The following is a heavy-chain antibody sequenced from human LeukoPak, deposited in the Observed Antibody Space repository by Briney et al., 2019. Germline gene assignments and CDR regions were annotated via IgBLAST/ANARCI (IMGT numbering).Heavy chain of an antibody. J-gene: IGHJ4*02. Sequence: SETLSLTRADPVGSLSGYYLSWVRQPPGKGLEWIGYIYYSGSTNYNPSLKSRVTKSVDTSKNQFSLKLSSVTAADTAVYFCARSCSGSCYYFCHWGQGILVTVS. CDR3: ARSCSGSCYYFCH. D-gene: IGHD1-26*01. CDR2: IYYSGST. V-gene: IGHV4-59*01. CDR1: VGSLSGYY.